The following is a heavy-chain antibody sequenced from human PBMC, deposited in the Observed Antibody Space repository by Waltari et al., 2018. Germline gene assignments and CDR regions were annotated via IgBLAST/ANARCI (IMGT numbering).Heavy chain of an antibody. CDR2: IIPILDIA. CDR3: ARGALGYCSSTICYSYWFDP. J-gene: IGHJ5*02. D-gene: IGHD2-2*01. V-gene: IGHV1-69*09. CDR1: GGTFRRYA. Sequence: QVQLVQSGAAVKKPGSSVKVSCKASGGTFRRYAITEVRQAPGQGLEWMGRIIPILDIANYAQKFQGRVTITADKSTSTAYMELSSLRSEDTAVYYCARGALGYCSSTICYSYWFDPWGQGTPVTVSS.